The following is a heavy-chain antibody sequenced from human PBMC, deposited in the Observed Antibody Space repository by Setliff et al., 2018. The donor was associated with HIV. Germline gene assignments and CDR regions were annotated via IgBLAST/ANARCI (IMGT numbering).Heavy chain of an antibody. CDR3: ARHAAGPDGPFDY. J-gene: IGHJ4*02. D-gene: IGHD2-2*01. V-gene: IGHV4-38-2*01. CDR1: GYSMSSGYY. Sequence: SETLSLTCGVSGYSMSSGYYWGWIRQPPGKGLEWIGNVYHTGSTYYNPSLKSRVTISVDTSKNQFSLKPISVIAADTAVYYCARHAAGPDGPFDYWGQGTLVTVSS. CDR2: VYHTGST.